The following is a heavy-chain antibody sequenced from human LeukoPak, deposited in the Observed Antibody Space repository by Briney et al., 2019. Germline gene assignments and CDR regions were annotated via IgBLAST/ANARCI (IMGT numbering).Heavy chain of an antibody. V-gene: IGHV1-69*13. CDR1: GGTFSSYA. Sequence: GASVKVSCKASGGTFSSYAISWVRQAPGQGLEWMGGIIPIFGTANYAQKFQGRVTITADESTSTAYMELSSLRSEDTAVYYCASGAYYYDSSGYWVDYYYYYMDVWGKGTTVTISS. D-gene: IGHD3-22*01. CDR2: IIPIFGTA. J-gene: IGHJ6*03. CDR3: ASGAYYYDSSGYWVDYYYYYMDV.